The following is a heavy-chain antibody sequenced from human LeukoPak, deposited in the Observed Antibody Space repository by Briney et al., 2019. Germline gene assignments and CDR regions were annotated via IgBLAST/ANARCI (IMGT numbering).Heavy chain of an antibody. J-gene: IGHJ4*02. CDR1: GYNFINYW. Sequence: GEPLKISCEGSGYNFINYWITWVRQMSGRGLEWMGRIDPSVSNTNYSPSFEGHVTISVDKSINTAYLQWSSLKASDTAIYYCARHRYDVFGPDYWGQGTLVTVPS. D-gene: IGHD3-9*01. CDR2: IDPSVSNT. CDR3: ARHRYDVFGPDY. V-gene: IGHV5-10-1*01.